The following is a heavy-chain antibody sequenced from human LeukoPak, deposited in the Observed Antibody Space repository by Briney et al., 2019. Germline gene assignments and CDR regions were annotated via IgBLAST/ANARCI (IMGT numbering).Heavy chain of an antibody. CDR2: ISSNGGST. V-gene: IGHV3-64*01. J-gene: IGHJ4*02. CDR3: ARGYDFWSGYWSHSDY. CDR1: GFTFSSYA. Sequence: TGGSLRLSCAASGFTFSSYAMHWVRQAPGKGLEYVSAISSNGGSTYYGNSVKGRFTISRDNSKNTLYLQMGSLRAEDMAVYYCARGYDFWSGYWSHSDYWGQGTLVTVSS. D-gene: IGHD3-3*01.